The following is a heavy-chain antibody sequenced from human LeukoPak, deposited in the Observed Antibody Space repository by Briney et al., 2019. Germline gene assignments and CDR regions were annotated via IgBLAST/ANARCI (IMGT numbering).Heavy chain of an antibody. CDR1: GGSISTGKYY. CDR2: IYYSGIT. D-gene: IGHD5-12*01. Sequence: PSETLSLTCTVSGGSISTGKYYWGWIRQPPGKGLEWIANIYYSGITFYNPSLKSRVTISVDTSKDQFSLRLNSVTAADTAMYYCASQRGYSGYDHKGFDNWGQGVLVTVSS. J-gene: IGHJ4*02. CDR3: ASQRGYSGYDHKGFDN. V-gene: IGHV4-39*07.